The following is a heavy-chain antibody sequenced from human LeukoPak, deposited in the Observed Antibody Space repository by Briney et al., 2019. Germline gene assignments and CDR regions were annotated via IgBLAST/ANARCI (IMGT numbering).Heavy chain of an antibody. CDR1: GFTLSSYA. CDR3: AKSGNTETVDY. D-gene: IGHD6-25*01. Sequence: GGSLRLSCAASGFTLSSYAVSWVRQTPGKGLECVSTIRDSDGRTYYADSVEGRFTISRDNSTNTLYLQMNSLRAGDTAIYYCAKSGNTETVDYWGQGTLVTVSS. CDR2: IRDSDGRT. V-gene: IGHV3-23*01. J-gene: IGHJ4*02.